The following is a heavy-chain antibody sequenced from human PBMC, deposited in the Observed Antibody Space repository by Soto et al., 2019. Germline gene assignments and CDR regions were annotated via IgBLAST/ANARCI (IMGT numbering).Heavy chain of an antibody. J-gene: IGHJ4*02. CDR2: IYSTEST. Sequence: SETLSLTCTVSGGSISSGSYYWTWIRQHPGKGLEWIGYIYSTESTNYNPSLKSRLTISVDMSASQFFLKLSSVTVADTAVYYCARSDSSGKTRYYFDHWGQGTLVTVSS. CDR1: GGSISSGSYY. CDR3: ARSDSSGKTRYYFDH. D-gene: IGHD3-22*01. V-gene: IGHV4-31*03.